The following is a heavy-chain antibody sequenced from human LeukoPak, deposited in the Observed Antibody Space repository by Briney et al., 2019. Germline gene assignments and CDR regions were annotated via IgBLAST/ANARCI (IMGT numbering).Heavy chain of an antibody. Sequence: GGSLRLSCAASGFTFSSYGMHWVRQAPGEGLEWVAVISYDGSNKYYADSVKGRFTISRDNSKNTLYLQMNSLRAEDTAVYYCAKDDGIAAAGTHWGQGTLVTVSS. CDR2: ISYDGSNK. CDR3: AKDDGIAAAGTH. V-gene: IGHV3-30*18. CDR1: GFTFSSYG. D-gene: IGHD6-13*01. J-gene: IGHJ4*02.